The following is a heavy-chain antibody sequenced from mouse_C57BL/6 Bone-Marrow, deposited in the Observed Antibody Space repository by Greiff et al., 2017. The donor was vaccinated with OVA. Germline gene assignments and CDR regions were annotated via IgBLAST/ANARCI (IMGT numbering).Heavy chain of an antibody. J-gene: IGHJ3*01. Sequence: VQLQQPGAELVKPGASVKLSCKASGYTFTSYWMLWVKQRPGQGLEWIGMIHPNSGSTNYNEKFKSKATLTVDKSSSTAYMQLSSLTSEDSAVYYCAGAYGSSYEAYWGQGTLVTVSA. V-gene: IGHV1-64*01. D-gene: IGHD1-1*01. CDR3: AGAYGSSYEAY. CDR1: GYTFTSYW. CDR2: IHPNSGST.